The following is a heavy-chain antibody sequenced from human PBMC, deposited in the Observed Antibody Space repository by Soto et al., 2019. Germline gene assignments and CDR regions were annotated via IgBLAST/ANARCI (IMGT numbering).Heavy chain of an antibody. J-gene: IGHJ6*02. CDR3: ARGVQDCSRTSCYFYGLDV. D-gene: IGHD2-2*01. CDR1: GYTFPSYG. V-gene: IGHV1-18*01. CDR2: ISAYNGNT. Sequence: GASVTVSFPASGYTFPSYGLSWVRQAPGQGLEWMGWISAYNGNTNYAQKLQDRVTMTTDTATNTAYMDLRSLRSDDTAVYFCARGVQDCSRTSCYFYGLDVWGQGTTVTVSS.